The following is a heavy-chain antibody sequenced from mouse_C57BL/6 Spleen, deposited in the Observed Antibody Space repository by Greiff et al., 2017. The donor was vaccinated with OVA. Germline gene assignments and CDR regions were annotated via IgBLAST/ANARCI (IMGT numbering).Heavy chain of an antibody. CDR2: IYPGDGDT. J-gene: IGHJ1*03. CDR1: GYAFSSYW. CDR3: AREDYRYFDV. V-gene: IGHV1-80*01. Sequence: VQLVESGAELVKPGASVKISCKASGYAFSSYWMNWVKQRPGKGLEWIGQIYPGDGDTNYNGKFKGKATLTADKSSSTAYMQLSSLTSEDSAVYFCAREDYRYFDVWGTGTTVTVSS.